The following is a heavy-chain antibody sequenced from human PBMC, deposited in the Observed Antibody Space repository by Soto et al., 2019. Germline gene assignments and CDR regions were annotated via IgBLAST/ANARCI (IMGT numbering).Heavy chain of an antibody. CDR1: GYRFSTYW. CDR2: IYPGDSDT. D-gene: IGHD1-26*01. Sequence: GESLKISCEASGYRFSTYWIGWVRQRPGKGPEWMAIIYPGDSDTRENPSFQGQVTISADKSSNTVHLQWRSLKASDTAIYYCARLGGIVDTGTWIQWGQGTPVTVSS. J-gene: IGHJ4*02. CDR3: ARLGGIVDTGTWIQ. V-gene: IGHV5-51*01.